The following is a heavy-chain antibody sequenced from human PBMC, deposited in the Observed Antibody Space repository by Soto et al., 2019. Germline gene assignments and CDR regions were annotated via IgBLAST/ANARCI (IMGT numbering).Heavy chain of an antibody. CDR3: ARADRVGPPPT. CDR1: GGSISSGDYY. V-gene: IGHV4-30-4*01. J-gene: IGHJ4*02. Sequence: PSETLSLTCTVSGGSISSGDYYWSWVRRPPGKGLEWIGYIYYIGSTYYNPSLKSRVTISVDTSKNQFSMKLSSVTAADAAVYYCARADRVGPPPTWGQGTLVTV. CDR2: IYYIGST. D-gene: IGHD3-22*01.